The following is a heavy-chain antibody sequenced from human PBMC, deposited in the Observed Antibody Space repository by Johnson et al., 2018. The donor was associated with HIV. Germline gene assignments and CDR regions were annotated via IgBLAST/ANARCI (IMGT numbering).Heavy chain of an antibody. V-gene: IGHV3-30*03. CDR1: GFTFSSYG. D-gene: IGHD1-26*01. Sequence: QVQLVESGGGVVQPGRSLRLSCAASGFTFSSYGMHWVRQAPGKGLEWVAVISYDGNNKYYADSVKGRVTISRDNSKNTLYLQMNSLRAEDTAVYYCAREWELLGSACDIWGQGTMVTVSS. CDR2: ISYDGNNK. J-gene: IGHJ3*02. CDR3: AREWELLGSACDI.